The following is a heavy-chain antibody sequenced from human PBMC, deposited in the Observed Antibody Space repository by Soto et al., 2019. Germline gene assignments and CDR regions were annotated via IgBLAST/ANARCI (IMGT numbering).Heavy chain of an antibody. CDR3: ARQLVVPAAISIVYYYYMDV. D-gene: IGHD2-2*01. Sequence: PSETLSLTCTVSGGSISSSSYYWGWIRQPPGKGLEWIGRIYYSGSTYYKPSPKSRVTISVDTSKNQFPLKLSSVTAADTVVYYCARQLVVPAAISIVYYYYMDVWGKGTTATVSS. CDR2: IYYSGST. J-gene: IGHJ6*03. CDR1: GGSISSSSYY. V-gene: IGHV4-39*01.